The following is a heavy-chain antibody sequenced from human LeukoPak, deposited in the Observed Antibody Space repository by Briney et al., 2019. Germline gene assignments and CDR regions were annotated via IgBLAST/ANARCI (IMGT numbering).Heavy chain of an antibody. V-gene: IGHV1-69*06. J-gene: IGHJ4*02. D-gene: IGHD3-10*01. Sequence: ASVKVSCKASGGTFSSYAISWVRQAPGQGLEWMGGIIPILGTANYAQKFQGRVTITADKSTSTAYMELSSLRSEDTAVYYCAREAFSYYGSGSYYRFDYWGQGTLVTVSS. CDR2: IIPILGTA. CDR3: AREAFSYYGSGSYYRFDY. CDR1: GGTFSSYA.